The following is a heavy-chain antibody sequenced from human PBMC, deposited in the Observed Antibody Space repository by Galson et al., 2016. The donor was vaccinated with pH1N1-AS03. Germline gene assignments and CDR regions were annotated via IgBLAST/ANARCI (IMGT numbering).Heavy chain of an antibody. D-gene: IGHD5-18*01. CDR1: GNRFSENW. CDR2: INPRDSDI. J-gene: IGHJ3*02. CDR3: ARTSGYSSHWALDI. V-gene: IGHV5-51*01. Sequence: QSGAEVKKPGESLKISCKVSGNRFSENWIAWVRQTPGKGLEWMGVINPRDSDIRYSPSFQGQVTISADKSISTAYLQWSSLKASDSAIYYCARTSGYSSHWALDIWGQGTMVTVSS.